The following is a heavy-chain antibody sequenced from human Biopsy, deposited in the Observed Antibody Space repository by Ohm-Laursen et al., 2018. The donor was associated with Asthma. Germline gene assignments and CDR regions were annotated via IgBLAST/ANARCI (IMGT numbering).Heavy chain of an antibody. V-gene: IGHV1-69*04. J-gene: IGHJ4*02. CDR2: ILTKFDIT. D-gene: IGHD3-22*01. Sequence: GASVKVSCKASGGSFSNFAFSWVRQAPGHGLEWMGTILTKFDITSYAEKFQGRVTITADKSTSKTYMELSRLRSEDTAVYYCARSYDTDSYPVLVLDYWGQGTLVTVSS. CDR1: GGSFSNFA. CDR3: ARSYDTDSYPVLVLDY.